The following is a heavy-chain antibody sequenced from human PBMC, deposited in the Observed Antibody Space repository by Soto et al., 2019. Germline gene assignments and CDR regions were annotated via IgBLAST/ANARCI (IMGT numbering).Heavy chain of an antibody. D-gene: IGHD5-18*01. J-gene: IGHJ4*02. CDR1: GGSFSGYY. Sequence: KPSETLSLTCAVYGGSFSGYYWSWIRQPPGKGLEWIGEINHSGSTNYNPSLKSRVTISVDTSKNQFSLKLSSVTAADTAVYYCASLRQLWLWGWGQGTLVTVSS. CDR3: ASLRQLWLWG. CDR2: INHSGST. V-gene: IGHV4-34*01.